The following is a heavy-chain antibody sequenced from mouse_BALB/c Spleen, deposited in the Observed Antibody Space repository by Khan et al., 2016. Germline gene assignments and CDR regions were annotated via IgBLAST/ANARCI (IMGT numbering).Heavy chain of an antibody. Sequence: QVQLQQSGAELVRPGSSVKISCKASGYAFSSYWMNWVKQRPGQGLEWIGQIYPGDGDTNYNGKFKGKATLTADKSSSTAYMQLSSLTSEDSAVYFSARKYGNPRAMDYWGQGTSVTVSS. V-gene: IGHV1-80*01. J-gene: IGHJ4*01. CDR3: ARKYGNPRAMDY. CDR1: GYAFSSYW. D-gene: IGHD2-10*02. CDR2: IYPGDGDT.